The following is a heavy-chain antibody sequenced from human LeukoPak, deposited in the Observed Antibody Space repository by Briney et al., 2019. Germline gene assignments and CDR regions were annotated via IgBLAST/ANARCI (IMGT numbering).Heavy chain of an antibody. V-gene: IGHV3-21*04. D-gene: IGHD3/OR15-3a*01. Sequence: PGGSLRLCCAASGFTFNTYSMNWVRQAPGKGLEWVSSINGLSTYIYYPDSMQGRFTISRDNSKHSVFLQVSSLRAEDTAVYFCARSAGTGGPYYFVYWGEGSLVTVSS. CDR1: GFTFNTYS. J-gene: IGHJ4*02. CDR3: ARSAGTGGPYYFVY. CDR2: INGLSTYI.